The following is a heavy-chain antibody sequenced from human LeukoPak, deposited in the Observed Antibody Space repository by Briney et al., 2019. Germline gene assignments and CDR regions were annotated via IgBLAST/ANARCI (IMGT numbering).Heavy chain of an antibody. V-gene: IGHV4-61*02. Sequence: SQTLSLTCTVSGGSISSGSYYWSWIRQPAGKGLEWIGRIYTSGSTNYNPSLKSRVTISVDTSKNQFSLKLSSVTAADTAVYYCATGYSSGWSARFDPWGQGTLVTVSS. D-gene: IGHD6-19*01. CDR1: GGSISSGSYY. J-gene: IGHJ5*02. CDR3: ATGYSSGWSARFDP. CDR2: IYTSGST.